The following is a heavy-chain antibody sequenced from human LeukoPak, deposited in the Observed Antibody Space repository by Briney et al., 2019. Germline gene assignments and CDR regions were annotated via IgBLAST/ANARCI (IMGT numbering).Heavy chain of an antibody. CDR1: GYTFTGYY. J-gene: IGHJ6*03. CDR3: AREELDNYYYYYMDV. D-gene: IGHD1-1*01. CDR2: INPNSGGT. Sequence: ASVKVSCKASGYTFTGYYMHWVRQAPGQGLEWMGWINPNSGGTNYAQKFQGRVTMTRGTSISTAYMELSRLRSDDTAVYYCAREELDNYYYYYMDVWGKGTTVTVSS. V-gene: IGHV1-2*02.